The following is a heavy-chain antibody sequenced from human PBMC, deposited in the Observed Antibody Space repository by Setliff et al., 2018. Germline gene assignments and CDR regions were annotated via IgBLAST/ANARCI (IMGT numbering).Heavy chain of an antibody. CDR2: INAGNGNI. D-gene: IGHD1-26*01. CDR3: ARGDVYSGSYYHFDY. V-gene: IGHV1-3*01. J-gene: IGHJ4*02. Sequence: ASVKVSCKASGDTSTTYAIHWVRQAPGQGLEWMGWINAGNGNIRYSQNFQGRVTTTRDTSASTAYMELSSLTSEDTAIYYCARGDVYSGSYYHFDYWGQGTLVTLL. CDR1: GDTSTTYA.